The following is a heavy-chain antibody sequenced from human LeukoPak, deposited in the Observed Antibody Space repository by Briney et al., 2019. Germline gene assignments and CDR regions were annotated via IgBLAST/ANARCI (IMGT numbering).Heavy chain of an antibody. Sequence: PGRSLRLSCTASGFISDHAMHWVRQAPGKGLEWVSGIDWNSGRIGYGESVEGRFTVSRDNAKDSLYLQMNSLRVEDTAFYYCTKDVRAGGLDYWGPGTLVIVSS. CDR1: GFISDHA. D-gene: IGHD2-15*01. J-gene: IGHJ4*02. V-gene: IGHV3-9*01. CDR3: TKDVRAGGLDY. CDR2: IDWNSGRI.